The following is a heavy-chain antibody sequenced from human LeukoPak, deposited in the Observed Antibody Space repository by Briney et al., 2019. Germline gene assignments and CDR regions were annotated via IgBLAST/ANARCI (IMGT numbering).Heavy chain of an antibody. CDR2: ISVSGTST. J-gene: IGHJ4*02. CDR3: TRDYTAYTG. Sequence: GGSLRLSCAASGFIFSNYAMNWVRQAPGKGLEWVAFISVSGTSTHYGDSVKGRFIISRDNARNSVYLQMNSLRGEDAAVYYCTRDYTAYTGWGQGTQVTVSS. V-gene: IGHV3-48*01. D-gene: IGHD1-14*01. CDR1: GFIFSNYA.